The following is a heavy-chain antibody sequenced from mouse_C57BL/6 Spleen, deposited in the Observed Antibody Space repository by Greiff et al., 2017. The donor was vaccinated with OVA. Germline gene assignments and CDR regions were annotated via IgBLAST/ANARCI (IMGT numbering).Heavy chain of an antibody. CDR1: GYSFTSYY. CDR3: ARNGYDYDGFAY. J-gene: IGHJ3*01. V-gene: IGHV1-66*01. D-gene: IGHD2-4*01. Sequence: QVQLKQSGPELVKPGASVKISCKASGYSFTSYYIHWVKQRPGQGLEWIGWIYPGSGNTKYNEKFKGKATLTADTSSSTAYMQLSSLTSEDSAVYYCARNGYDYDGFAYWGQGTLVTVSA. CDR2: IYPGSGNT.